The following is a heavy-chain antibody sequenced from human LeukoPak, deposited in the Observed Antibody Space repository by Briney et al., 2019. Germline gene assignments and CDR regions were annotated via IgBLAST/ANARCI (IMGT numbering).Heavy chain of an antibody. V-gene: IGHV3-21*05. Sequence: GGSLRLSCAASGFTFSSYSMNWVRQAPGKGLEWVSYISSSSSYIYYADSVKGRFTISRDNAKNSLYLQMNSLRAEDTAVYYCASPSRRAYCSSTSCYPMDVWGQGTTVTVSS. CDR3: ASPSRRAYCSSTSCYPMDV. D-gene: IGHD2-2*01. CDR2: ISSSSSYI. CDR1: GFTFSSYS. J-gene: IGHJ6*02.